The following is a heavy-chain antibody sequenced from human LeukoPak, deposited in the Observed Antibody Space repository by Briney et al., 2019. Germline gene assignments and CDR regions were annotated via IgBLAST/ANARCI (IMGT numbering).Heavy chain of an antibody. CDR1: GYSFRKYW. J-gene: IGHJ5*02. CDR2: IYPGDSDT. CDR3: ARPRYTSSWYVAWFDP. V-gene: IGHV5-51*01. Sequence: GESLKISCKGSGYSFRKYWIGWVRQMPGKGLEWMGIIYPGDSDTRYSPSFQGQVTISADKSISTAYLQWNSLKASDTAIYYCARPRYTSSWYVAWFDPWGQGTLVTVSS. D-gene: IGHD6-13*01.